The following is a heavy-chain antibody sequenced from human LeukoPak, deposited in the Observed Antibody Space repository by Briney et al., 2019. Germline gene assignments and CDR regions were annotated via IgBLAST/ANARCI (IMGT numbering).Heavy chain of an antibody. CDR1: GGSISSSSYY. CDR3: ARRIMGSSSMDS. D-gene: IGHD6-6*01. V-gene: IGHV4-39*07. CDR2: VYYSGTT. Sequence: SETLSLTCTVSGGSISSSSYYWAWIRQPPRKGLEWIGNVYYSGTTYYNPSLKSRVTISIDTSKNQFSLKLSSVTAADTALYFCARRIMGSSSMDSWGQGTLVTVSS. J-gene: IGHJ4*02.